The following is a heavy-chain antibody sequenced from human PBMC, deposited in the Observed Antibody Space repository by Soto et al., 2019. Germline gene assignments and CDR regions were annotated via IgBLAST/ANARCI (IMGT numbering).Heavy chain of an antibody. D-gene: IGHD6-6*01. V-gene: IGHV3-23*01. J-gene: IGHJ4*02. CDR3: VKKGIAARRYYFDY. CDR1: GFTFSSYA. Sequence: GGSLRLSCAASGFTFSSYAMSWVRQAPGKGLEWVSAISGSGGSTYYADSVKGRFTISRDNSKNTLYLQMNSLRAEDTAVYYCVKKGIAARRYYFDYWGQGTLVTVSS. CDR2: ISGSGGST.